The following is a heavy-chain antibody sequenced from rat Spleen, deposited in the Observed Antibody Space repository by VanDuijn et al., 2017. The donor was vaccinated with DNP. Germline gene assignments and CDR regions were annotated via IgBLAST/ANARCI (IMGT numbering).Heavy chain of an antibody. CDR3: AGGVGFAY. CDR2: INSIGIT. Sequence: EVQLQESGPGLVKPSQSLSLTCSVTAYSITSNYWGWIRKFPGNKLEWMGYINSIGITNYNPSLKSRISITRDTSKNQFFLQVKSVTTEDTATYYCAGGVGFAYWGQGTLVTVSS. D-gene: IGHD4-4*01. V-gene: IGHV3-3*01. J-gene: IGHJ3*01. CDR1: AYSITSNY.